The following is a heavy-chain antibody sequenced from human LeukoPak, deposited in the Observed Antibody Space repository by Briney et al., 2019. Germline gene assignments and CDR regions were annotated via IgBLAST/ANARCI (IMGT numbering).Heavy chain of an antibody. CDR1: GYTFTGYY. Sequence: GESLKISCKASGYTFTGYYMHWVRQAPGQGLEWMGRINPNSGGTNYAQKFQGRVTMTRDTSISTAYMELSRLRSDDTAVYYCARAILWFGEWEDYWGQGTLVTVSS. CDR3: ARAILWFGEWEDY. D-gene: IGHD3-10*01. CDR2: INPNSGGT. V-gene: IGHV1-2*06. J-gene: IGHJ4*02.